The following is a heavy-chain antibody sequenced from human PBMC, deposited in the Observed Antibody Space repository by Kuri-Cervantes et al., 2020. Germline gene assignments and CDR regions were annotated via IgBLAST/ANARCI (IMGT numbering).Heavy chain of an antibody. V-gene: IGHV1-69*13. J-gene: IGHJ5*02. CDR3: AREGDYYDSSGPSGGWFDP. Sequence: SVKVSCKASGGTFSSYAISWVRQAPGQGLEWMGGIIPIFGTANYAQKFQGRVTITADESTSTAYMELSSLRSEDTAVYYCAREGDYYDSSGPSGGWFDPWGQGTLVTDSS. D-gene: IGHD3-22*01. CDR2: IIPIFGTA. CDR1: GGTFSSYA.